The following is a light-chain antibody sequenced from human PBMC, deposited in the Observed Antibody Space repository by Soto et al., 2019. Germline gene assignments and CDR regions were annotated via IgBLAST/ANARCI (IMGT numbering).Light chain of an antibody. J-gene: IGKJ1*01. CDR2: GAS. CDR3: QHQGT. Sequence: EIVMTQSPATLSVSPGERATLSCRASQSVSSNLAWYQQKPGQAPRLLIYGASTRATGIPARFSGSGSGTEFTLTISSLQSEDFAVYYCQHQGTFGPETKVEIK. CDR1: QSVSSN. V-gene: IGKV3-15*01.